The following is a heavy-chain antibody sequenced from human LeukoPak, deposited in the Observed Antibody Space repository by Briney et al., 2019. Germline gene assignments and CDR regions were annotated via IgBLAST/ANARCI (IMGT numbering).Heavy chain of an antibody. Sequence: ASVKVSCKASGYTFTGYYMHWVRQAPGQGLEWMGWINPNSGGTNYAQKFQGRVTMTRDTSTSTVYMELSSLRSEDTAVYYCHVLLWFGELRGNHYYYYMDVWGKGTTVTISS. CDR2: INPNSGGT. V-gene: IGHV1-2*02. J-gene: IGHJ6*03. CDR1: GYTFTGYY. CDR3: HVLLWFGELRGNHYYYYMDV. D-gene: IGHD3-10*01.